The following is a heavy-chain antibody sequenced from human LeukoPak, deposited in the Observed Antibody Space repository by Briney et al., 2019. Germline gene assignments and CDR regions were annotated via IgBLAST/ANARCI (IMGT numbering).Heavy chain of an antibody. CDR3: AKGAYYYDSSGYSPIFDY. CDR1: GFTFSSYG. V-gene: IGHV3-33*06. D-gene: IGHD3-22*01. J-gene: IGHJ4*02. Sequence: PGRSLRLSCAASGFTFSSYGMHWVRQAPGKGLEWVAVIWYDGSNKYYADSVKGRFTISRDNSKNTLYLQMNSLRAEDTAVYYCAKGAYYYDSSGYSPIFDYWGQGTLVTVSP. CDR2: IWYDGSNK.